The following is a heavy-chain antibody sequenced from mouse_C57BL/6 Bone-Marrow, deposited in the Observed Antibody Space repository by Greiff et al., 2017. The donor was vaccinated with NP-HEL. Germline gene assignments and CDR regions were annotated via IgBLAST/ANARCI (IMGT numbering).Heavy chain of an antibody. CDR2: IDPSDSET. Sequence: QVQLQQPGAELVRPGSSVKLSCKASGYTFTSYWMHWVKQRPIQGLEWIGNIDPSDSETYYNQKFKDKATLTVDKSSSTAYKQLSSLTSEDSAVYYCARSLLWPDGDYWGQGTTLTVSS. D-gene: IGHD2-1*01. CDR1: GYTFTSYW. CDR3: ARSLLWPDGDY. V-gene: IGHV1-52*01. J-gene: IGHJ2*01.